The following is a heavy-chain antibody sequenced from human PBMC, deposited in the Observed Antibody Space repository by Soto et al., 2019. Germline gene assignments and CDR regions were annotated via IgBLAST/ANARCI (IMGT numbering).Heavy chain of an antibody. V-gene: IGHV4-31*03. J-gene: IGHJ5*02. CDR2: IYYSGST. CDR1: GGSISSGGYY. Sequence: SSETLSLTCTVSGGSISSGGYYWSWIRQHPGKGLEWIGYIYYSGSTYYNPSLKSRVTISVDTSKNQFSLKLSSVTAADTAVYYCARADIVVVPAAPQRYLGWFDPWGQGTLVSVSP. D-gene: IGHD2-2*01. CDR3: ARADIVVVPAAPQRYLGWFDP.